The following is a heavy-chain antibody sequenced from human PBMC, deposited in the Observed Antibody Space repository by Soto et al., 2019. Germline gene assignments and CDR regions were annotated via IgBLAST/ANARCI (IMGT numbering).Heavy chain of an antibody. V-gene: IGHV4-4*02. J-gene: IGHJ5*02. CDR2: VYHTGDT. Sequence: SETLSLTCGVSGGTVASSHWWSWVRQSPSRGLEWIGNVYHTGDTNFNPSLQSRVTFSVDKSNNQFSLRLTSLTAADTAVYFCAREIVTAGGNNYFDPWGPGTLVTVPQ. D-gene: IGHD2-21*02. CDR3: AREIVTAGGNNYFDP. CDR1: GGTVASSHW.